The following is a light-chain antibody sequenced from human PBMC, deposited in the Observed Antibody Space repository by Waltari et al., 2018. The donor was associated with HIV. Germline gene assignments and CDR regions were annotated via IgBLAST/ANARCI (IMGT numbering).Light chain of an antibody. CDR1: SSNIGAGYD. CDR2: GNS. V-gene: IGLV1-40*01. CDR3: QSYDSSLSGSGV. J-gene: IGLJ3*02. Sequence: QSVLTQPPSVSGAPGQRVTISCTGSSSNIGAGYDVHWYQQLPGTAHKLPIYGNSNRPSVVPDRFSGSKSGTSASLAITGLQAEYEADYYCQSYDSSLSGSGVFGGGTKLTVL.